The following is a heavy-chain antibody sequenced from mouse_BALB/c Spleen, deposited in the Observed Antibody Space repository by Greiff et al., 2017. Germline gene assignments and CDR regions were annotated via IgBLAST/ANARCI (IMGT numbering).Heavy chain of an antibody. CDR2: ISYSGST. D-gene: IGHD2-1*01. CDR3: ASGNPAWFAY. CDR1: GYSITSDYA. V-gene: IGHV3-2*02. Sequence: VQLKESGPGLVKPSQSLSLTCTVTGYSITSDYAWNWIRQFPGNKLEWMGYISYSGSTSYNPSLKSRISITRDTSKNQFFLQLNSVTTEDTATYYCASGNPAWFAYWGQGTLVTVSA. J-gene: IGHJ3*01.